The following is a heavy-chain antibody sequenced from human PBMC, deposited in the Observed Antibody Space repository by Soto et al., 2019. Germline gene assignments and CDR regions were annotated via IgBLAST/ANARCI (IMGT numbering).Heavy chain of an antibody. CDR2: IFSNDEK. CDR1: GLSLSNARMG. J-gene: IGHJ6*02. D-gene: IGHD3-3*01. Sequence: QVTLKESGPVLVKPTETLTLTCTVSGLSLSNARMGVSWIRQPPGKALEWLAHIFSNDEKSYRTSLKTRLTISKDTSKSQVVLTMTNMDPVDTATYYCARMIPTLVGVVNPRGLDVWGQGATVTVSS. V-gene: IGHV2-26*01. CDR3: ARMIPTLVGVVNPRGLDV.